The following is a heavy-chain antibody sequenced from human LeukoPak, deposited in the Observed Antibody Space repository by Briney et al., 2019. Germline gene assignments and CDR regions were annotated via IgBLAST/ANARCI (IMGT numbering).Heavy chain of an antibody. CDR2: INHSGST. CDR1: GGSFSGYY. J-gene: IGHJ4*02. D-gene: IGHD2-15*01. CDR3: ARDSIFRYCSGGSCYWAAYFDY. V-gene: IGHV4-34*01. Sequence: SETLSLTCAVYGGSFSGYYWSWIRQPPGKGLEWIGEINHSGSTNYNPSLKSRVTISVDTSKNQFSLKLSSVTAADTAVYYCARDSIFRYCSGGSCYWAAYFDYWGQGTLVTVSS.